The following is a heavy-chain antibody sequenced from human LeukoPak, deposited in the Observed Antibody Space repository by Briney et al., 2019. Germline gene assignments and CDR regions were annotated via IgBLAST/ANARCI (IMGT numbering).Heavy chain of an antibody. V-gene: IGHV3-23*01. CDR1: GFTFTSYS. J-gene: IGHJ5*02. Sequence: GSLRLSCAASGFTFTSYSMNWVRQAPGKGLEWVSTISGGGGSTYYADSVKGRFTISRDNSKNTLYLQVNSLRAEDTAVYYCARPYYDFWSGYYSWGQGTLVTVSS. CDR3: ARPYYDFWSGYYS. CDR2: ISGGGGST. D-gene: IGHD3-3*01.